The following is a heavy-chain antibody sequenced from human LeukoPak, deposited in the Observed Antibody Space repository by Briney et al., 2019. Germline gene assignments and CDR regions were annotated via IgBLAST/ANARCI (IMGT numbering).Heavy chain of an antibody. J-gene: IGHJ5*02. CDR2: IYYSGST. CDR1: GGSISSYY. Sequence: SETLSLTCTVSGGSISSYYWSWIRQPPGKGLEWIGYIYYSGSTNYNPSLKSRVTISVDTSKNQFSLKLSSVTAADTAVYYCARDIRTYRPDSSGYYSSYNWFDPWGQGTLVTVSS. CDR3: ARDIRTYRPDSSGYYSSYNWFDP. D-gene: IGHD3-22*01. V-gene: IGHV4-59*01.